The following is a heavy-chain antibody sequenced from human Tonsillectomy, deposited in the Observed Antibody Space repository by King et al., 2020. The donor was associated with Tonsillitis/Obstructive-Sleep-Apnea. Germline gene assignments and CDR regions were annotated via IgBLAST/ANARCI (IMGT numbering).Heavy chain of an antibody. CDR3: ARMGYCTNGVCYSRDSYYYGMYV. J-gene: IGHJ6*02. Sequence: QLVQSGAEVKKPGASVKVSCKASGYTFTGYYMHWVRQAPGQGLEWMGWINPHSGGTNYAQKFQGRFSMTRDMSISTAYIELSRLRSDDTAVYYCARMGYCTNGVCYSRDSYYYGMYVWGQGTTVTVSS. CDR2: INPHSGGT. V-gene: IGHV1-2*02. D-gene: IGHD2-8*01. CDR1: GYTFTGYY.